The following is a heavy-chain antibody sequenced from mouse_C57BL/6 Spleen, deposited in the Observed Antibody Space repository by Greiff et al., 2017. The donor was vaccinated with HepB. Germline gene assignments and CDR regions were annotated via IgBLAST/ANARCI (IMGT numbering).Heavy chain of an antibody. CDR1: GFTFSSYA. CDR3: TRVSDGYYGYFDV. J-gene: IGHJ1*03. Sequence: EVHLVESGEGLVKPGGSLKLSCAASGFTFSSYAMSWVRQTPEKRLEWVAYISSGGDYIYYADTVKGRFTISRDNARNTLYLQMSSLKSEDTAMYYCTRVSDGYYGYFDVWGTGTTVTVSS. V-gene: IGHV5-9-1*02. CDR2: ISSGGDYI. D-gene: IGHD2-3*01.